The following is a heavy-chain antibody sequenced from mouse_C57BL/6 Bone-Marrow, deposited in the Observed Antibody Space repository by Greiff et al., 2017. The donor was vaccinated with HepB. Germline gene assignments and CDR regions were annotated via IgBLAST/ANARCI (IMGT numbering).Heavy chain of an antibody. V-gene: IGHV1-59*01. CDR3: ARWGIYYDYDEGV. CDR2: IDPSDSYT. CDR1: GYTFTSYW. D-gene: IGHD2-4*01. J-gene: IGHJ1*03. Sequence: VQLQQPGAELVRPGTSVKLSCKASGYTFTSYWMHWVKQRPGQGLEWIGVIDPSDSYTNSNQKFKGKATLTVDTSSSTAYMQLSSLTSEESAVYYCARWGIYYDYDEGVWGTGTTVTVSS.